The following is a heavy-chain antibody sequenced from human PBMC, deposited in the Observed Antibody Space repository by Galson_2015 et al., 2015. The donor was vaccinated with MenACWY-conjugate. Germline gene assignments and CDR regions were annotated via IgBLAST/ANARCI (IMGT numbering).Heavy chain of an antibody. V-gene: IGHV3-48*02. CDR1: RISFRTYN. J-gene: IGHJ5*02. CDR3: ARDYGSARYYMRWSAP. CDR2: ISSTSTTI. D-gene: IGHD3-10*01. Sequence: SLRLSCAASRISFRTYNMNWVRQAPGKGLEWVSYISSTSTTIYYADSVKGRFTISRDNAKNSLYLQMNSLRDEDTAVYYCARDYGSARYYMRWSAPWGQGPLFTAAS.